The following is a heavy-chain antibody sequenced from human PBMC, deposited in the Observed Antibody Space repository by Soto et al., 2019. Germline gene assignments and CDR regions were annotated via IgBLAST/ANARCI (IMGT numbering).Heavy chain of an antibody. Sequence: PRASVKVSCKPSGYPFTDLYIHWVRQAPGLGLEWMGWIDPRSGASRKTQKFQGWVTMTRDKSISTAYMELSRLRSDDTAVYYCARDGAAADHYYYCGMDVWGQGTTVTVSS. J-gene: IGHJ6*02. D-gene: IGHD6-13*01. CDR3: ARDGAAADHYYYCGMDV. V-gene: IGHV1-2*04. CDR1: GYPFTDLY. CDR2: IDPRSGAS.